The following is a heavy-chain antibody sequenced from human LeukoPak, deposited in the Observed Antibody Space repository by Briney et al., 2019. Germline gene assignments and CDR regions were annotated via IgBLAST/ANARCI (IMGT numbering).Heavy chain of an antibody. D-gene: IGHD5-18*01. V-gene: IGHV3-21*01. J-gene: IGHJ4*02. CDR1: GFTFSSYS. CDR3: ARALSYSYGSMDF. Sequence: GGSLRLSCVDSGFTFSSYSMNWVRQAPGKGLEWVSSISTGSKYIYNADSVKGRFTISIDNSKNSLYLQMNSLRVKDTAVYYCARALSYSYGSMDFWGQGTLVIVSS. CDR2: ISTGSKYI.